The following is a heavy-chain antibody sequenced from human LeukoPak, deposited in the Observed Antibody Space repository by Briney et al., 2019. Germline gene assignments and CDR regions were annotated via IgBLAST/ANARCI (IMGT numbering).Heavy chain of an antibody. J-gene: IGHJ4*02. V-gene: IGHV3-11*01. CDR2: ISSSGSTI. CDR3: ARYSEGSGSYYNVHFDY. CDR1: GFTFSDYY. Sequence: PGGSLRLSCAASGFTFSDYYMSWIRQAPGEGLEWVSYISSSGSTIYYADSVKGRFTISRDNAKNSLYLQMNSLRAEDTAVYYCARYSEGSGSYYNVHFDYWGQGTLVTVSS. D-gene: IGHD3-10*01.